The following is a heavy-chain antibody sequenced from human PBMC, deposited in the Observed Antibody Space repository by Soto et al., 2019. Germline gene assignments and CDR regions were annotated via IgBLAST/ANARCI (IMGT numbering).Heavy chain of an antibody. CDR2: IDLSGTKT. CDR3: TKDRVPDGIYSFDY. J-gene: IGHJ4*02. Sequence: GGSLRLSCAASGFSFSDYSMNWVRQAQGKGLEWVSFIDLSGTKTYYRDSVKGRFTIFKDKSINTVYLQMNSLTVEDAAVYYCTKDRVPDGIYSFDYWGQGALVTVSS. CDR1: GFSFSDYS. V-gene: IGHV3-23*03. D-gene: IGHD2-15*01.